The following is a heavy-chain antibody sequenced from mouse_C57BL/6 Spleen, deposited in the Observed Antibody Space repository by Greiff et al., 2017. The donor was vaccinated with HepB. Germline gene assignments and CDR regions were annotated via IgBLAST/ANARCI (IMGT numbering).Heavy chain of an antibody. CDR1: GFTFTYYY. J-gene: IGHJ3*01. CDR2: IRNKANGYTT. CDR3: ARYGDYDERFAY. Sequence: EVRVVESGGGLVQPGGSLSLSCAASGFTFTYYYMSWVRQPPGKALEWLGFIRNKANGYTTEYSASVKGRFTIARENSQSILYLQMNALRAEDSATYYCARYGDYDERFAYWGQETLVTVSA. D-gene: IGHD2-4*01. V-gene: IGHV7-3*01.